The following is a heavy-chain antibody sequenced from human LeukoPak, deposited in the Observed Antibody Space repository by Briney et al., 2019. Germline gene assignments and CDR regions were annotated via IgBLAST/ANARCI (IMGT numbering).Heavy chain of an antibody. D-gene: IGHD6-19*01. CDR2: INHSGST. CDR1: GGSFSGYY. V-gene: IGHV4-34*01. J-gene: IGHJ1*01. Sequence: SETLSLTCAVYGGSFSGYYWSWIRQPPGEGLEWIGEINHSGSTNYNPSLKSRVTISVDTSKNQFSLKLSSVTAADTAVYYCARGFLYSSGWFHRAEYFQHWGQGTLVTVSS. CDR3: ARGFLYSSGWFHRAEYFQH.